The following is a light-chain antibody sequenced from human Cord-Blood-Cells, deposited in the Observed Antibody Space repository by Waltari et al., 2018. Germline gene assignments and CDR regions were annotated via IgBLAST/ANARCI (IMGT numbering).Light chain of an antibody. V-gene: IGKV4-1*01. CDR3: QQYYSTPQT. CDR2: WAS. Sequence: DFVMTKSPDSLAVSLGERATINSKSTQSVLYSSNNKNYLAWYQQKPGQPPKLLIYWASTRESGVPDRFSGSGSGTDFTLTISSLQAEDVAVYYCQQYYSTPQTFGQGTKVEIK. CDR1: QSVLYSSNNKNY. J-gene: IGKJ1*01.